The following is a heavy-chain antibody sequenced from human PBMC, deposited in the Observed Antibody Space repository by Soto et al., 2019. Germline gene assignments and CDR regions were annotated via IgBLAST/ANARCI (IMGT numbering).Heavy chain of an antibody. V-gene: IGHV3-48*01. Sequence: EVQLVESGGGLVQPWGSLRLSCAASGFTFSSYSMNWVRQAPGKGLEWVSYISSSSSTIYYADSVKGRFTISRDNAKNSLYLQMNSLRAEDTAVYYCAKEDYGDYGGLFDYWGQGTLVTVSS. CDR3: AKEDYGDYGGLFDY. J-gene: IGHJ4*02. CDR1: GFTFSSYS. D-gene: IGHD4-17*01. CDR2: ISSSSSTI.